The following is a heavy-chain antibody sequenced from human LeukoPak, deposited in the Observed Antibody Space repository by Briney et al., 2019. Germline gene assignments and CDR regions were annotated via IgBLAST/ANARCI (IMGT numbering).Heavy chain of an antibody. V-gene: IGHV1-8*01. Sequence: ASVKGSFKASGYTFTSYDFNWGRQATGQRPEWMGWMSPNSGDTGYAQKFQDRVTMTRNTSISTAYMELSSLRSDDTAVYYCARGPPNWGYDYWGPGTLVTVSS. D-gene: IGHD7-27*01. CDR2: MSPNSGDT. CDR1: GYTFTSYD. J-gene: IGHJ4*02. CDR3: ARGPPNWGYDY.